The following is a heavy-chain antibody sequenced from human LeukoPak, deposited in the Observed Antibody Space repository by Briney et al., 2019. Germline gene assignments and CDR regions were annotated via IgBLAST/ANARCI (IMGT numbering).Heavy chain of an antibody. CDR1: VFTFRTYW. D-gene: IGHD2-21*01. J-gene: IGHJ4*02. Sequence: VGSLRLSCAASVFTFRTYWMAWVRQAPGKGLEWGANIKPGVRAKYYVDSVKGRFTISRDDAKTSLYLQMDSLRAEDTGVYSCARWGLSYTIDYWGQGTLVTVSS. CDR3: ARWGLSYTIDY. CDR2: IKPGVRAK. V-gene: IGHV3-7*01.